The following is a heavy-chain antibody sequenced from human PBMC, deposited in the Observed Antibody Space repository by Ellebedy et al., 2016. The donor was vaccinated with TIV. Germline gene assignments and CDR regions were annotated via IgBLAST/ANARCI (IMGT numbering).Heavy chain of an antibody. CDR3: AKKYGSSSPAFDY. V-gene: IGHV3-23*01. CDR2: ISGSGLST. Sequence: GESLKISCAASGFTFRSYVMSWVRQAPGRGLEWVSSISGSGLSTFYADSVKGRFTISRDNSKNTLYLQMNSLRAEDTAVFYCAKKYGSSSPAFDYWGQGTLVTVSS. J-gene: IGHJ4*02. CDR1: GFTFRSYV. D-gene: IGHD6-6*01.